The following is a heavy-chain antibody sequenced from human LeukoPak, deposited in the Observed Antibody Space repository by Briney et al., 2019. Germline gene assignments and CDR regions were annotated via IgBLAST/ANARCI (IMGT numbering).Heavy chain of an antibody. CDR3: AKEGSSREIDC. D-gene: IGHD6-19*01. J-gene: IGHJ4*02. Sequence: GGSLRLSCAASGFTFSSYGMHWVRQAPGKGLEWVAVISYDGSNKYYADSVKGRFTISRDNSKNTLYLQMNSVRAEDTAVYYCAKEGSSREIDCWGQGTLVTVSS. CDR2: ISYDGSNK. V-gene: IGHV3-30*18. CDR1: GFTFSSYG.